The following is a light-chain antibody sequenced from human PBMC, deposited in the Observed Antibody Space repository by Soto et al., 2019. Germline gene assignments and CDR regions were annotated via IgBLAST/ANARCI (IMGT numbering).Light chain of an antibody. Sequence: SALTQPASVSGSPGQSITFSCTGTSSDVGGYNYVSWYQQHPGKAPKLMIYEVSNRPSGDSNRFAGSKSGNKASLTISGLQAEDEADYYCSSYTSSSSVVFGGGTKVTVL. CDR2: EVS. J-gene: IGLJ2*01. V-gene: IGLV2-14*01. CDR1: SSDVGGYNY. CDR3: SSYTSSSSVV.